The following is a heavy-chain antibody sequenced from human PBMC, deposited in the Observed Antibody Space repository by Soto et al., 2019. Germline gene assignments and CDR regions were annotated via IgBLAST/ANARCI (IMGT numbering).Heavy chain of an antibody. CDR2: IKHKANSYTT. CDR3: TVRGTSNFDY. CDR1: GFTFSDHH. J-gene: IGHJ4*02. V-gene: IGHV3-72*01. D-gene: IGHD1-26*01. Sequence: EVQLVESGGGLVQPGGSLRLSCAASGFTFSDHHMDWVRQAPGKGLEWVGRIKHKANSYTTQYAASVKGRFTSARNDSKQSLYLQMSLLKTEDTAVYYCTVRGTSNFDYWGQGTLVTVSS.